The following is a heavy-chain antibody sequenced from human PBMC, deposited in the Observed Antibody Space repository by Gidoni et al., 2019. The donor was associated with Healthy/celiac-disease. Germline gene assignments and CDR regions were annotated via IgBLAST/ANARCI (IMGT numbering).Heavy chain of an antibody. Sequence: QVQLVQSGAEVKKPGASVKVSCKVSGYTLTELSMHWVRPAPGKGLEWMGGFDPEDGETIYAQKFQGRVTMTEDTSTDTAYMELSSLRSEDTAVYYCATQGRFLEWSRYYYYMDVWGKGTTVTVSS. J-gene: IGHJ6*03. CDR3: ATQGRFLEWSRYYYYMDV. D-gene: IGHD3-3*01. CDR2: FDPEDGET. CDR1: GYTLTELS. V-gene: IGHV1-24*01.